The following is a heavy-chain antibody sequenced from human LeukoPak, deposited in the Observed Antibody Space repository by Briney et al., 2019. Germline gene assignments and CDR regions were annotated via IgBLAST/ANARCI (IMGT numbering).Heavy chain of an antibody. V-gene: IGHV4-61*01. Sequence: SETLSLTCTVSGGSVSSGSYYWCWIRQPPGKGLEWIGYIYYSGSTYYNPSLKSRVTISVDTSKNQFSLKLSSVTAADTAVYYCARDLLNEGNHLDYWGQGTLVTVSS. CDR3: ARDLLNEGNHLDY. CDR2: IYYSGST. CDR1: GGSVSSGSYY. J-gene: IGHJ4*02. D-gene: IGHD4-23*01.